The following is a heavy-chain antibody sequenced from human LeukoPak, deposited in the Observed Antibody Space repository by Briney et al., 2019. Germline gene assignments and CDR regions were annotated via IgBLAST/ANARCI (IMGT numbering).Heavy chain of an antibody. CDR1: GGTFSSYA. D-gene: IGHD6-13*01. CDR3: ARALAKSSWETNWFDP. CDR2: IIPIFGTA. J-gene: IGHJ5*02. Sequence: SVKVSCKASGGTFSSYAISWVRQAPGQGLEWMGGIIPIFGTADYAQKFQGRVTITADKSTSTAYMELSSLRSDDTAVYYCARALAKSSWETNWFDPWGQGTLVTVSS. V-gene: IGHV1-69*06.